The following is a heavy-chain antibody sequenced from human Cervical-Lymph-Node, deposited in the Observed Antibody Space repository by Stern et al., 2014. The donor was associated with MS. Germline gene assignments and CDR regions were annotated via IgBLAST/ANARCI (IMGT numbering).Heavy chain of an antibody. D-gene: IGHD3-16*01. V-gene: IGHV1-69*06. Sequence: VQLVQSGAEVKKPGSSVKVSCKASGGTFSNDAINWVRQAPGKGLEWMGGIIPLFGTASYAHKCQDRVSITADKSTKTAFLEVSRLTSEDTAVYYCARDSPIFPKPLKGEIDYWGQGTLVTVSS. CDR2: IIPLFGTA. J-gene: IGHJ4*02. CDR3: ARDSPIFPKPLKGEIDY. CDR1: GGTFSNDA.